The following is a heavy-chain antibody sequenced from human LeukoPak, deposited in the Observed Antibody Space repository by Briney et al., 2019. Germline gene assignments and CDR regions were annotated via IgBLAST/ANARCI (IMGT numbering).Heavy chain of an antibody. J-gene: IGHJ6*03. D-gene: IGHD2-2*01. V-gene: IGHV3-73*01. CDR3: TSHVVVPAATAYYYYYMDV. CDR1: GFTFSGSA. CDR2: IRSKANSYAT. Sequence: GGSLRLSCAASGFTFSGSAMHWVRQASGKGLEWVGRIRSKANSYATAYAASVKGRFTISRDDSKNTAYLQMNGLKTEDTAVYYCTSHVVVPAATAYYYYYMDVWGKGTTVTISS.